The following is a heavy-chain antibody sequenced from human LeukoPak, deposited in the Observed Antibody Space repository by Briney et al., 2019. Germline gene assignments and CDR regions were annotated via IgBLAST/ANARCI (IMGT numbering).Heavy chain of an antibody. CDR3: ARDKAYGSGSYDY. Sequence: ASVKVSCKASGYTFTGYYMHWVRRAPGQGLEWMGWINPNSGGTNYAQKFQGWVTMTRDTSISTAYMELSRLRSDDTAVYYCARDKAYGSGSYDYWGQGTLVTVSS. V-gene: IGHV1-2*04. CDR2: INPNSGGT. J-gene: IGHJ4*02. D-gene: IGHD3-10*01. CDR1: GYTFTGYY.